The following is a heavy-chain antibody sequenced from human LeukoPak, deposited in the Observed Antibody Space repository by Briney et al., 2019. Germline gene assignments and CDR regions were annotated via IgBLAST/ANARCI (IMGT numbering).Heavy chain of an antibody. CDR2: IYYSGST. CDR3: ARPVHTGPWVDTAMASYST. D-gene: IGHD5-18*01. CDR1: DGSISSSSYY. Sequence: SETLSLTCTVSDGSISSSSYYWGWIRQPPGKGLEWIGSIYYSGSTYYNPSLKSRVTISVDTSKNQFSLKLSSVTAADTAVYYCARPVHTGPWVDTAMASYSTWGQGTLVTVSS. J-gene: IGHJ5*02. V-gene: IGHV4-39*01.